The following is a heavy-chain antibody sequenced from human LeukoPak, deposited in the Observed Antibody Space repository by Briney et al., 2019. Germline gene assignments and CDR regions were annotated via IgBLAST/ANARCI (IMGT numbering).Heavy chain of an antibody. CDR2: ISGSGGST. D-gene: IGHD4-17*01. V-gene: IGHV3-23*01. Sequence: GGPLNLPGPAPESTFSSKPRGGVRQPPGKGREWASPISGSGGSTYYADSVKGRFTISRDNSKNTLYLQMNSLRAEDTAVYYCAKDKYGDYEGSYFQHWGQGTLVTVSS. CDR1: ESTFSSKP. CDR3: AKDKYGDYEGSYFQH. J-gene: IGHJ1*01.